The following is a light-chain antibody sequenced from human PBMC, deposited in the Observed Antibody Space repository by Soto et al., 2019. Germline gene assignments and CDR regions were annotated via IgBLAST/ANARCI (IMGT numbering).Light chain of an antibody. CDR1: QSISSW. CDR3: QQYNSYPWT. CDR2: KAS. J-gene: IGKJ1*01. V-gene: IGKV1-5*03. Sequence: DIQITQSPSTLSASVGDRVTIPCRASQSISSWLAWYQQKPGKATKLLIYKASSLESGVPSRFSGSGSGTEFTLTISSLQPDDFATYYCQQYNSYPWTFGQGTKVDIK.